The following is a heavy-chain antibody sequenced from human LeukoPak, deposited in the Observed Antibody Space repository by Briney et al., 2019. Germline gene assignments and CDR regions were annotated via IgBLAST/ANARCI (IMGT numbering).Heavy chain of an antibody. V-gene: IGHV3-74*01. CDR2: INSDGSST. D-gene: IGHD3-16*01. CDR3: ARPNYGWYFDL. J-gene: IGHJ2*01. CDR1: GFTFNTYW. Sequence: PGGSLRLSCAASGFTFNTYWIHWVRQAPGKGLVWVSRINSDGSSTTYADSVKGRFTISRDNAKNTLYLQMNSLGAEDTAVYYCARPNYGWYFDLWGRGTLVTVSS.